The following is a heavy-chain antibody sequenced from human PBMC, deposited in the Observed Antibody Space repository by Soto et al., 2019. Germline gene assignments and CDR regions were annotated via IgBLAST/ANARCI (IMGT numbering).Heavy chain of an antibody. V-gene: IGHV4-34*01. CDR3: ARTTAVPNSLRSRYFFDY. D-gene: IGHD4-17*01. J-gene: IGHJ4*02. Sequence: SETLSLTCAVYGGSFSGYYWSWIRQPPGKGLEWIGEINHSGSTNYNPSLKSRVTISVDTSKNQFSLRLSSVTTADTALYYCARTTAVPNSLRSRYFFDYWGQGTLVTVSS. CDR2: INHSGST. CDR1: GGSFSGYY.